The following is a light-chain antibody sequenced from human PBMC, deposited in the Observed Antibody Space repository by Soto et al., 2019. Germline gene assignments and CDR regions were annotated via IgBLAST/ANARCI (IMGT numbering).Light chain of an antibody. CDR2: KSS. Sequence: DIPMTQSPSTLSASVGDRVTVTCRASQSISIWLAWYQQKPGKAPKVLIYKSSSLLSGVPSRFSGSGSGTEFTLTISSLQPDSFATYYCQQYYNYYRTFGQGTKVEIK. CDR3: QQYYNYYRT. J-gene: IGKJ1*01. CDR1: QSISIW. V-gene: IGKV1-5*03.